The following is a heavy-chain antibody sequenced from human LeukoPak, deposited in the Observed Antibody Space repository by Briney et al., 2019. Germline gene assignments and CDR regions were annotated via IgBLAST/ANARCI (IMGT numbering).Heavy chain of an antibody. CDR1: GGSISSGGYY. D-gene: IGHD3-10*01. Sequence: SQTLSLTCTVSGGSISSGGYYWSWIRQHPGKGLEWIGEINHSGSTNYNPSLKSRVTISVDTSKNQFSLKLSSVTAADTAVYYCARATMVRGVTRGVYYYYGMDVWGQGTTVTVSS. CDR2: INHSGST. V-gene: IGHV4-31*03. CDR3: ARATMVRGVTRGVYYYYGMDV. J-gene: IGHJ6*02.